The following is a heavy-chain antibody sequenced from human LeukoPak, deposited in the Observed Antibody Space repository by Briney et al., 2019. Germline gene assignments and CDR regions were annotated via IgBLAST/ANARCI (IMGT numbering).Heavy chain of an antibody. CDR1: GYTFTSYD. D-gene: IGHD3-10*01. CDR3: ATTVATMVRGVIDYYYYGMDV. CDR2: MNPNSGNT. J-gene: IGHJ6*02. V-gene: IGHV1-8*03. Sequence: ASVKVSCKASGYTFTSYDINWVRQATGQGLEWMGWMNPNSGNTGYAQKFQGRVTITRNTSISTAYMELSSLRSEDTAVYYCATTVATMVRGVIDYYYYGMDVWGQGTTVTVSS.